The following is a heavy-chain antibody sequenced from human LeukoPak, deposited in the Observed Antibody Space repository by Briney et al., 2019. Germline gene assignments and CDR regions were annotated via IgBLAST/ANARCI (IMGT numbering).Heavy chain of an antibody. Sequence: SETLSLTCAVSGYSISSGYYRGWIRQPPGKGLEWIGSIYHSGSTYYNPSLKSRVTISVDTSKNQFSLKLSSVTAADTAVYYCARSAWEYFDYWGQGTLVTVSS. CDR3: ARSAWEYFDY. D-gene: IGHD1-26*01. CDR1: GYSISSGYY. J-gene: IGHJ4*02. CDR2: IYHSGST. V-gene: IGHV4-38-2*01.